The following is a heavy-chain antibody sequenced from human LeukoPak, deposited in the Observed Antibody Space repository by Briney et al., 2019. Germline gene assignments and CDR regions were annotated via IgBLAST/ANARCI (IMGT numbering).Heavy chain of an antibody. Sequence: SETLSLTCTVSGGSISSGGYYWSWIRQHPGKGLEWIGYIYYSGSTNYNPSLKSRVTISVDTSKNQFSLKLSSVTAADTAVYYCARVGMYSYGSGYAFDIWGQGTMVTVSS. CDR2: IYYSGST. J-gene: IGHJ3*02. CDR3: ARVGMYSYGSGYAFDI. CDR1: GGSISSGGYY. V-gene: IGHV4-61*08. D-gene: IGHD5-18*01.